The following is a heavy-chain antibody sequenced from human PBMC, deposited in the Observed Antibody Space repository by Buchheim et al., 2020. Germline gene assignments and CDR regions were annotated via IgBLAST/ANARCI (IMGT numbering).Heavy chain of an antibody. CDR2: IDEYGTIT. CDR3: VRDLVGGSDY. Sequence: EVQLVESGGGLIQPGGSLRLSCAASGFTFSRFWMHWVRQAPGKGLVWVSRIDEYGTITNYADSVKGRFTISRANARNTLYLQMNSLRVEDTAVYYCVRDLVGGSDYWGQGIL. D-gene: IGHD6-25*01. CDR1: GFTFSRFW. J-gene: IGHJ4*02. V-gene: IGHV3-74*01.